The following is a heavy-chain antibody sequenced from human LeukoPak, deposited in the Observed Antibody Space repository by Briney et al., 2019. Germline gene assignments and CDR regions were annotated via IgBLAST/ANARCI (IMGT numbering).Heavy chain of an antibody. CDR3: AREQGTAVDPFDY. D-gene: IGHD6-19*01. V-gene: IGHV3-21*01. J-gene: IGHJ4*02. CDR2: ISSSSSYI. CDR1: GFTFSSYS. Sequence: PGGSLRLSCAASGFTFSSYSMNWVRQAPGKGLEWVSSISSSSSYIYYADSVKGRFTISRDNAKNSLYLQMNSLRAEDTAVYYCAREQGTAVDPFDYWGQGTLVTVSS.